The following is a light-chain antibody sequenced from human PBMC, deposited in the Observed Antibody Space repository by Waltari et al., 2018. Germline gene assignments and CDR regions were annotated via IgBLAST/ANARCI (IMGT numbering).Light chain of an antibody. J-gene: IGKJ1*01. CDR2: WAS. Sequence: DIVMTQSPDSLAVSLGERATINCKSSQSVLYSSNSKNYLAWYPQKPGQPPKLLIYWASTRESGVPDRFSGSGSGTDFTLTISSLQAEDVAVYYCQQHCDSPWTFGQGTKVEIK. CDR1: QSVLYSSNSKNY. V-gene: IGKV4-1*01. CDR3: QQHCDSPWT.